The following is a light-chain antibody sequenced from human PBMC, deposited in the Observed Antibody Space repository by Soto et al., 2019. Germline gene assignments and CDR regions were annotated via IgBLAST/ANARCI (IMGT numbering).Light chain of an antibody. CDR2: NAV. J-gene: IGKJ5*01. CDR3: QQYKSWWPIT. V-gene: IGKV3-15*01. Sequence: EIVLTQSPATLSVSPGKRATLSCRASQNIDNKLVWYQQKPGQAPSLLLSNAVTRAPGIPARFSGSGFGTEFTLTISSLQPEDFAIYYCQQYKSWWPITFGQGTRLEI. CDR1: QNIDNK.